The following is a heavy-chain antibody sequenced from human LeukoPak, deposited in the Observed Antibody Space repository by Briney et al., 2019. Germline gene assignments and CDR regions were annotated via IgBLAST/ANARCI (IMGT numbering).Heavy chain of an antibody. Sequence: GGSLRLSCAASGLTFSIYSMNWVRQAPGKGLEWVSSIGSSSSSIYYADSVKGRFTISRDNAKNSLYLQMNSLRAEDTAVYYCAREGNGYISEAFDIWGQGTMVTVPS. J-gene: IGHJ3*02. CDR1: GLTFSIYS. CDR3: AREGNGYISEAFDI. CDR2: IGSSSSSI. D-gene: IGHD5-24*01. V-gene: IGHV3-21*01.